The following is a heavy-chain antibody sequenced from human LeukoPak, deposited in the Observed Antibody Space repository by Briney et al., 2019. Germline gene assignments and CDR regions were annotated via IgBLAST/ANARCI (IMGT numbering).Heavy chain of an antibody. J-gene: IGHJ5*02. D-gene: IGHD4-17*01. Sequence: GGSLRLSCAASGFTFSSYAMSWVRQAPGKGLEWVALMNPDGSQTVYVDSVKGRFTISRDNAENSLYLQMNSLRAEDTAVYYCARDLGYGALDPWGQGTLVTVPS. V-gene: IGHV3-7*01. CDR3: ARDLGYGALDP. CDR1: GFTFSSYA. CDR2: MNPDGSQT.